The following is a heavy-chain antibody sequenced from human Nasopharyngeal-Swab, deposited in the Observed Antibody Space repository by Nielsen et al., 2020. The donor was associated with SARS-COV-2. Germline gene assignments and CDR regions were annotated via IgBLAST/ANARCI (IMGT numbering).Heavy chain of an antibody. Sequence: ASVKVSCKASGYTFTSYDINWVRQATGQGLEWMGWMNPNSGNTGYAQKFQGRVTMTRNTSISTAYMKLSSLRSEDTAVYYCARGVRARVIVVAISVYYYYMDVWGKGTTVTVSS. J-gene: IGHJ6*03. CDR3: ARGVRARVIVVAISVYYYYMDV. D-gene: IGHD3-22*01. CDR2: MNPNSGNT. CDR1: GYTFTSYD. V-gene: IGHV1-8*01.